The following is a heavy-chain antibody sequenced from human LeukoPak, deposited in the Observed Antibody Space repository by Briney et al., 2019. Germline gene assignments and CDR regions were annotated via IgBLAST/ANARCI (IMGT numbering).Heavy chain of an antibody. J-gene: IGHJ4*02. D-gene: IGHD3-9*01. Sequence: PLETLSLTCTVSGGSISSYYWSWIRQPPGKGLEWIGYIYYSGSTNYNPSLKSRVTISVDTSKNQFSLKLSSVTAADTAVYYCARGYLDYDILTGYYLFDYWGQGTLVTVSS. CDR3: ARGYLDYDILTGYYLFDY. CDR2: IYYSGST. CDR1: GGSISSYY. V-gene: IGHV4-59*01.